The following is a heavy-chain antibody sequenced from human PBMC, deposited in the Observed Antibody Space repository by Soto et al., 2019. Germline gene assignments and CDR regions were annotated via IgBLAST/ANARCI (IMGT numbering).Heavy chain of an antibody. Sequence: SETLSLTCTVSGGSIDRSNYYWDWIRQPPGKGLEWFGTTYYNGNAYYNPSLKSRVTMSVDTSKNQFSLKLISVTAADTAVYYCARHFVAVVIKGWGYWGQGTLVTVSS. J-gene: IGHJ4*02. D-gene: IGHD3-22*01. V-gene: IGHV4-39*01. CDR1: GGSIDRSNYY. CDR2: TYYNGNA. CDR3: ARHFVAVVIKGWGY.